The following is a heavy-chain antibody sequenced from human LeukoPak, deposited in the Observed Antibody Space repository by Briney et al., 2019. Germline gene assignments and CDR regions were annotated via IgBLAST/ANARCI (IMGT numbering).Heavy chain of an antibody. CDR1: GFSFSSHV. V-gene: IGHV3-23*01. J-gene: IGHJ4*02. Sequence: GGSLRLSCAASGFSFSSHVMHWVRQAPGKGLQWVSGISGSGGDTYYADSVKGRFTISRDNSKSTLNLQMNSLRAEDTALYYCAKDQNYESSGYYGGFDYWGQGTLVTVSS. D-gene: IGHD3-22*01. CDR3: AKDQNYESSGYYGGFDY. CDR2: ISGSGGDT.